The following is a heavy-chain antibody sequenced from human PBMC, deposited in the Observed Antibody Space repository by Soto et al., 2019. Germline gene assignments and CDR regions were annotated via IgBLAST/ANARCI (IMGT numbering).Heavy chain of an antibody. CDR2: IYYSGGT. Sequence: SETLSLTCTFSGCSISSSSYYWGWVRQPPGKGLEWIGYIYYSGGTYYNPSLKSRVTMSVDTSKNQFSLKLSSVTAADTAVYYCARDPGGGYYYYGMDVWGQGTTVTVSS. J-gene: IGHJ6*02. CDR1: GCSISSSSYY. D-gene: IGHD1-1*01. V-gene: IGHV4-31*03. CDR3: ARDPGGGYYYYGMDV.